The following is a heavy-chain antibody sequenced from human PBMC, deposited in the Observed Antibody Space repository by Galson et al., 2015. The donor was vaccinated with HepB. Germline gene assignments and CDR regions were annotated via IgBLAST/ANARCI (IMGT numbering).Heavy chain of an antibody. D-gene: IGHD2-15*01. CDR1: GFTFSSYA. V-gene: IGHV3-23*01. CDR2: FSGPVATT. Sequence: SLRLSCAASGFTFSSYAMSWVRQTPEKGLEWVSTFSGPVATTYHAASVKGRFTISRDNSKNTLSLQMKGLRADDTAVYYCAKATSGTCSGANCYYFDFWGQGALVTVSS. J-gene: IGHJ4*02. CDR3: AKATSGTCSGANCYYFDF.